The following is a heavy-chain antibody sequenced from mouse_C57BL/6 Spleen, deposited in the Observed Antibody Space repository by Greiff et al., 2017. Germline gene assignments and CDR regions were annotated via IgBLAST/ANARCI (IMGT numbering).Heavy chain of an antibody. V-gene: IGHV5-6*01. D-gene: IGHD2-4*01. J-gene: IGHJ4*01. Sequence: EVQGVESGGDLVKPGGSLKLSCAASGFTFSSYGMSWVRQTPDKRLEWVATISSGGSYTYYPDSVKGRFTISRDNAKNTLYLQMSSLKSEDTAMYYCARHEGDYDAGGYYYAMDYWGQGTSVTVSS. CDR1: GFTFSSYG. CDR3: ARHEGDYDAGGYYYAMDY. CDR2: ISSGGSYT.